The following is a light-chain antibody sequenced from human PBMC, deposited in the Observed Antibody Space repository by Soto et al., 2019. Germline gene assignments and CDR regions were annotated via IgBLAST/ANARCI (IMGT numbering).Light chain of an antibody. CDR3: QESNSYAWT. CDR1: RSIDSG. V-gene: IGKV1-5*01. CDR2: DAT. Sequence: DIQVAQSPSTLSASIGDRVTITCRASRSIDSGMACYQQKPGKAPRLSMYDATRLESGVPSRSSGSASGTEFTLTISSLQPDDLAIYHCQESNSYAWTLGQATTV. J-gene: IGKJ1*01.